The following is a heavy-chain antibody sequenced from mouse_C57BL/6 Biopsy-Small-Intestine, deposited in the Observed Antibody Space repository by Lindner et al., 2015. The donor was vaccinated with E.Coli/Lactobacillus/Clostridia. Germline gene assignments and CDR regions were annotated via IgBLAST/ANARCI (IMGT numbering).Heavy chain of an antibody. CDR2: ISSGGSYT. J-gene: IGHJ4*01. V-gene: IGHV5-6*01. CDR3: ARPLGNWDAMDY. D-gene: IGHD4-1*01. CDR1: GFTFSSYG. Sequence: VQLQESGGDLVKPGGSLKLSCAASGFTFSSYGMSWVRQTPDKRLEWVATISSGGSYTYYPDSAKGRFTISRDNAKNTLYLQMSSLKSEDTAMYYCARPLGNWDAMDYWGQGTSVTVSS.